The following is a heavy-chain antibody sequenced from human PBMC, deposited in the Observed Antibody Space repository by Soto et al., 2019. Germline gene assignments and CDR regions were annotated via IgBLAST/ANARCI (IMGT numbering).Heavy chain of an antibody. CDR3: ARDLWWYLH. J-gene: IGHJ4*02. Sequence: EVQLLESGGGLVQPGGALRLSCAASGFTFSSHAMSWVRQAPGKGLEWISSISAGSEGAYYADSVKGRFTISRDNSNNTLYLQMNSLRADDPAVYYCARDLWWYLHWGQGTLVTVSS. CDR1: GFTFSSHA. CDR2: ISAGSEGA. D-gene: IGHD2-15*01. V-gene: IGHV3-23*01.